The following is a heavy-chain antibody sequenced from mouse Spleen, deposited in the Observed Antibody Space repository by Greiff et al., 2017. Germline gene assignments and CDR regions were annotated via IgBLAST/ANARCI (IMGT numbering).Heavy chain of an antibody. CDR2: IYPGSGNT. CDR3: AREGNYEAYYAMDY. D-gene: IGHD2-1*01. Sequence: QVQLQQSGAELVRPGASVKLSCKASGYTFTDYYINWVKQRPGQGLEWIARIYPGSGNTYYNEKFKGKATLTAEKSSSTAYMQLSSLTSEDSAVYFCAREGNYEAYYAMDYWGQGTSVTVSS. J-gene: IGHJ4*01. V-gene: IGHV1-76*01. CDR1: GYTFTDYY.